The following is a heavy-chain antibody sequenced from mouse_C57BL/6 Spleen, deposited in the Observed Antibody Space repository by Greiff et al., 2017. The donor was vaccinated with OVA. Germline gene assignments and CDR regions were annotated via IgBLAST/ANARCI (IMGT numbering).Heavy chain of an antibody. CDR2: IRNKANGYTT. Sequence: EVKLMESGGGLVQPGGSLSLSCAASGFTFTDYYMSWVRQPPGKALEWLGFIRNKANGYTTEYSASVKGRFTISRDNSQSILYLQMNALRAEDSATYYCARFLTGGFDYWGQGTTLTVSS. CDR3: ARFLTGGFDY. V-gene: IGHV7-3*01. J-gene: IGHJ2*01. CDR1: GFTFTDYY. D-gene: IGHD4-1*01.